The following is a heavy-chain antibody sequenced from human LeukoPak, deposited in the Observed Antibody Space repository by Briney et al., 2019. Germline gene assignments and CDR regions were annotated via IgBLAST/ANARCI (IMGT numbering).Heavy chain of an antibody. CDR3: TTDAVIVATTNFDY. Sequence: GGSLRLSCAASGFTFSNAWMGWVRQAPGKGLEWVGRIKSKTDGGTTDYAAPVKGRFTISRDDSKNTLYLQMNSLKTEDTAVYYCTTDAVIVATTNFDYWGQGTLVTVSS. J-gene: IGHJ4*02. CDR2: IKSKTDGGTT. D-gene: IGHD5-12*01. V-gene: IGHV3-15*01. CDR1: GFTFSNAW.